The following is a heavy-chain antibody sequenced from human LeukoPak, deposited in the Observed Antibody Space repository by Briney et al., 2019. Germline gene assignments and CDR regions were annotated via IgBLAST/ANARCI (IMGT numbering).Heavy chain of an antibody. Sequence: PSETLSLTCTVSGGSISSYYWSWIRQPPGKGLEWIGYIYYSGSTNYNPSLKSRVTISVDTSKYQFSLKLSSVTAADTAVYYCARLDYYGSGSYYNRANMDVWGKGTTVTVSS. D-gene: IGHD3-10*01. CDR3: ARLDYYGSGSYYNRANMDV. CDR2: IYYSGST. V-gene: IGHV4-59*01. CDR1: GGSISSYY. J-gene: IGHJ6*03.